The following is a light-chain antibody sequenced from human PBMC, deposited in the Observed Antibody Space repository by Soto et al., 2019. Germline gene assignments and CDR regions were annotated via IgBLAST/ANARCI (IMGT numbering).Light chain of an antibody. CDR3: QHHYSTPPT. Sequence: DIVMTQSPDSLAVSLGERATINCKSSQSVLYSSNNKNYLAWYQQKPGQPPKLLIYWASTRDSGVPDRFSGSGSGTDFTLTISSLQAEDVAVYYCQHHYSTPPTFGQGTKVEIK. J-gene: IGKJ1*01. V-gene: IGKV4-1*01. CDR1: QSVLYSSNNKNY. CDR2: WAS.